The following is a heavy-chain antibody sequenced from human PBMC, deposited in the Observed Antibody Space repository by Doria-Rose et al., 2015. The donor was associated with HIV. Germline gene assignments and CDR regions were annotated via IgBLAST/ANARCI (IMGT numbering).Heavy chain of an antibody. D-gene: IGHD6-13*01. CDR2: MFSDDER. J-gene: IGHJ4*02. Sequence: QVTLKESGPVLVKPTETLTLTCTVSGVSLSSPGMGVSWIRQPPGKALEWLANMFSDDERSYKTSLKSRLPISRGTSKSQVVLTMTDMDPVDTATYYCARIKSSRWYHKYYFDFWGQGTLVIVSA. CDR1: GVSLSSPGMG. V-gene: IGHV2-26*01. CDR3: ARIKSSRWYHKYYFDF.